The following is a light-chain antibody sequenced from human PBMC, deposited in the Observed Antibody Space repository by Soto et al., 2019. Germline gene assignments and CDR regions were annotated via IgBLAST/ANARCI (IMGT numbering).Light chain of an antibody. Sequence: EIVLTQSPGTLSLSPGERATLSCRASQSVSSSYLAWYQQKPGQAPRLLIYGASSRATGIPDRFSGNGSGTDFTLTISRLEPEDFAIYYCQQFGSPPITFGQGTRLDFK. CDR1: QSVSSSY. V-gene: IGKV3-20*01. CDR3: QQFGSPPIT. J-gene: IGKJ5*01. CDR2: GAS.